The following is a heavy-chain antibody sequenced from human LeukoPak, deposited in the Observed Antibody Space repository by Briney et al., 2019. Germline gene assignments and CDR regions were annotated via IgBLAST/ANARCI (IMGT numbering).Heavy chain of an antibody. CDR1: GYTFTGYY. CDR3: ARDHEQQLVLRGGYFDY. V-gene: IGHV1-2*04. Sequence: ASVKVSCKASGYTFTGYYMHWVRQAPGQGLEWMGWINPNSGGTNYAQKFQGWVTMTRDTSISTAYMELSRLRSDDTAVYYCARDHEQQLVLRGGYFDYWGQGTLVTVSS. D-gene: IGHD6-13*01. J-gene: IGHJ4*02. CDR2: INPNSGGT.